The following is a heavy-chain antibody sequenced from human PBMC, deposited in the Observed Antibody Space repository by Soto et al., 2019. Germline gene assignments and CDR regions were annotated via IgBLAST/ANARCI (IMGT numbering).Heavy chain of an antibody. CDR1: GFTFSSYA. CDR3: ASLANGDAFDI. D-gene: IGHD5-12*01. V-gene: IGHV3-30-3*01. J-gene: IGHJ3*02. Sequence: GGSLRLSCAASGFTFSSYAMHWVRQAPGKGLEWVAVISYDGSNKYYADSVKGRFTISRDNSKNTLYLQMNSLRAEDTAVYYCASLANGDAFDIWGQGTMVTVSS. CDR2: ISYDGSNK.